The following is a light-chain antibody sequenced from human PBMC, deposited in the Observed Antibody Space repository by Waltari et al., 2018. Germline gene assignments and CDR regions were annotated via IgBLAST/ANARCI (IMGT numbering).Light chain of an antibody. Sequence: QSALAQPASVSGSPGQSITISCTGTSSAVGSYNLVSWYQQHPGKAPKLMIYEGSKRPSGVSNRFSGSKSGNTASLTISGLQAEDEADYHCCSYAGSSTWVFGGGTKLTVL. CDR1: SSAVGSYNL. CDR2: EGS. J-gene: IGLJ3*02. V-gene: IGLV2-23*01. CDR3: CSYAGSSTWV.